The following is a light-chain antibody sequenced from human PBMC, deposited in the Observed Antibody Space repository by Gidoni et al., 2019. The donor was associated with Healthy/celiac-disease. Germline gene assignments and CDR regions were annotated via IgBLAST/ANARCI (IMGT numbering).Light chain of an antibody. Sequence: QSVLTQPPSASGTPGQRVTVSCSGSSSNIGSNYVYWYQQLPGTAPKLLIYRNNQRPSGVPNRFSGSKSGTSNSLAISVLHSEKEADYYCAACDDSLSGSWVFGGGTKLTVL. CDR3: AACDDSLSGSWV. CDR1: SSNIGSNY. J-gene: IGLJ3*02. CDR2: RNN. V-gene: IGLV1-47*01.